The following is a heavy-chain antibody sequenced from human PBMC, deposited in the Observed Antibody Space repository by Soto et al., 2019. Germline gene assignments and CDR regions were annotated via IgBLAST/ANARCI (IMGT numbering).Heavy chain of an antibody. CDR3: AAIEVVPAAMSGAEYWFDP. D-gene: IGHD2-2*01. V-gene: IGHV4-4*02. Sequence: QVQLQESGPGLVKPSGTLSLTCAVSSGSISSSNWWSWVRQPPGKGLEWIGEIYHSGSTNYNPSLKSRVTISVDKSKNQFSLKLSSVTAADTAVYYCAAIEVVPAAMSGAEYWFDPWGQGTLVTVSS. CDR1: SGSISSSNW. CDR2: IYHSGST. J-gene: IGHJ5*02.